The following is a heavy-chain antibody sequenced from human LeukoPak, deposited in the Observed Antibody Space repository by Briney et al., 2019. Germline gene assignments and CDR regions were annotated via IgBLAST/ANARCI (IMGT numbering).Heavy chain of an antibody. Sequence: PSETLSLTCTVSGGSISSYYLSWIRQPPGKGLEWIGYIYYSGSTNYNPSLKSRVTISVDTSKNQFSLKLSSVTAADTAVYYCARGLISRYFDYWGQGTLVTVSS. CDR2: IYYSGST. CDR1: GGSISSYY. V-gene: IGHV4-59*12. D-gene: IGHD3-16*01. J-gene: IGHJ4*02. CDR3: ARGLISRYFDY.